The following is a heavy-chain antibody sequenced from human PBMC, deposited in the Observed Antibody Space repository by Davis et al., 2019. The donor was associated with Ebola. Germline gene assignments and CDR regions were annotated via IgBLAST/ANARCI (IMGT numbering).Heavy chain of an antibody. CDR2: ISSSGSTI. V-gene: IGHV3-11*01. CDR1: GFTFSEYY. CDR3: ARDPKGYYYGMDV. Sequence: GESLKISCAASGFTFSEYYMSWIRQAPGKGLEWVSYISSSGSTIYYADSVKGRFTISRDNAKNSLYLQMNSLRAEDTAVYYCARDPKGYYYGMDVWGQGTTVTVSS. J-gene: IGHJ6*02.